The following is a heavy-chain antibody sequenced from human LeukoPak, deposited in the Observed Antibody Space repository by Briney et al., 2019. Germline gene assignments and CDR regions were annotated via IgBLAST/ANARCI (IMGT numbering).Heavy chain of an antibody. V-gene: IGHV3-30*18. CDR2: ISYDGSDK. CDR1: GSTFNRFA. D-gene: IGHD3-10*01. CDR3: AQGGSEIYYYYHGMDV. Sequence: GRSLRLSCAASGSTFNRFAMHWVRQAPGKGVEWVAVISYDGSDKYYADSVKGRFTISRDNSKNTLYLQMNSLRVEDTTVFYCAQGGSEIYYYYHGMDVWGQGTTVTVSS. J-gene: IGHJ6*02.